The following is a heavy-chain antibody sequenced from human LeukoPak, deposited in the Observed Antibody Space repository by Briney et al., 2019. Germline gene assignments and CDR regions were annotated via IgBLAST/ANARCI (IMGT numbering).Heavy chain of an antibody. J-gene: IGHJ4*02. CDR2: ISYDGSNK. Sequence: GRSLRLSCAASGFTFSIYVHWVRQAPGKGLEWLAVISYDGSNKYYADSVKGRFTISRDNSKNTLYLQMNSLRAEDTAVYYCARSIVVVPAVDDYWGQGTLVTVSS. V-gene: IGHV3-30*04. CDR1: GFTFSIY. D-gene: IGHD2-2*01. CDR3: ARSIVVVPAVDDY.